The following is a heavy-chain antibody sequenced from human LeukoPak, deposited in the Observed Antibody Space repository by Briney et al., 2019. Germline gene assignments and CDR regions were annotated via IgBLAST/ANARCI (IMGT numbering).Heavy chain of an antibody. Sequence: GGSLRLSCAASGFSFSNTWMNWVRLAPGKGLEWVGRVKSKSDGGTAEYAAPVKGRFTISRDDSKNTLYVQMSSLKVEDTALYYCTPGGKDYVHWGQGTLVTVSS. CDR1: GFSFSNTW. J-gene: IGHJ4*02. V-gene: IGHV3-15*07. CDR2: VKSKSDGGTA. CDR3: TPGGKDYVH. D-gene: IGHD4-17*01.